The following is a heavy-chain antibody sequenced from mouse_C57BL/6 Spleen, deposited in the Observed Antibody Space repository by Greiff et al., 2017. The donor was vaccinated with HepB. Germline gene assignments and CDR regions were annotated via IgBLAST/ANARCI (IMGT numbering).Heavy chain of an antibody. V-gene: IGHV1-26*01. J-gene: IGHJ1*03. CDR2: INPNNGGT. Sequence: EVQLQQSGPELVKPGASVKISCKASGYTFTDYYMNWVKQSHGKSLEWIGDINPNNGGTSYNQKFKGKATLTVDKSSSTAYMELRSLTSEDSAVYYCARSFITTVVGHWYFDVWGTGTTVTVSS. D-gene: IGHD1-1*01. CDR3: ARSFITTVVGHWYFDV. CDR1: GYTFTDYY.